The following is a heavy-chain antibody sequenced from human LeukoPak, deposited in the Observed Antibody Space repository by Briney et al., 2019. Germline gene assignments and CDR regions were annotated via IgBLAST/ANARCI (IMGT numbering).Heavy chain of an antibody. CDR1: GYTFTGYY. CDR3: ARGGLYGDYVSPDY. V-gene: IGHV1-2*02. J-gene: IGHJ4*02. Sequence: ASVKVSCKASGYTFTGYYMHWVRQAPGQGLEGMGWINPNSGGTNYAQKFQGRVTMTRDTSISTAYMELSRLRSDDTAVYYCARGGLYGDYVSPDYWGQGTLVTVSS. CDR2: INPNSGGT. D-gene: IGHD4-17*01.